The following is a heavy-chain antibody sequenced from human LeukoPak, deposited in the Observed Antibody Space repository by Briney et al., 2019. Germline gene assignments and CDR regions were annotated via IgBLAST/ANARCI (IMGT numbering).Heavy chain of an antibody. CDR1: GYSFSKYW. Sequence: GESLKISCKGSGYSFSKYWIGWVRQMPGKGLEWMGIIYPGDSDTKYSPSFQGQVTISADKSISTAYLQWSSLKASDTAIYYCASLDRRDDYSAFDYWGQGTLVTVSS. J-gene: IGHJ4*02. V-gene: IGHV5-51*01. CDR2: IYPGDSDT. D-gene: IGHD5-24*01. CDR3: ASLDRRDDYSAFDY.